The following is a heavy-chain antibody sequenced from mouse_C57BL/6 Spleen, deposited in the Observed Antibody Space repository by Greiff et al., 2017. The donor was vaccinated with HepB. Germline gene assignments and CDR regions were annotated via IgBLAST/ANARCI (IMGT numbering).Heavy chain of an antibody. J-gene: IGHJ1*03. CDR1: GYTFTSYW. CDR3: ARSVIYYYGSSPRYWYFDV. V-gene: IGHV1-52*01. Sequence: VQLQQSGAELVRPGSSVKLSCKASGYTFTSYWMHWVKQRPIQGLEWIGNIDPSDSETHYNQKFKDKATLTVDKSSSTAYMQLSSLTSEDSAVYYCARSVIYYYGSSPRYWYFDVWGTGTTVTVSS. CDR2: IDPSDSET. D-gene: IGHD1-1*01.